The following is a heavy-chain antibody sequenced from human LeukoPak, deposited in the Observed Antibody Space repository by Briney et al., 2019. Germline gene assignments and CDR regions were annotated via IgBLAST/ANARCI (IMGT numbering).Heavy chain of an antibody. J-gene: IGHJ4*02. CDR2: ISAYNGNT. Sequence: GASVKVSCKASGYTLTSYGISWVRQAPGQGLEWMGWISAYNGNTNYAQKFQGRVTITADKSTSTAYMELSSLRSEDTAVYYCARERGGNSYFDYWGQGTLVTVSS. V-gene: IGHV1-18*01. CDR1: GYTLTSYG. D-gene: IGHD4-23*01. CDR3: ARERGGNSYFDY.